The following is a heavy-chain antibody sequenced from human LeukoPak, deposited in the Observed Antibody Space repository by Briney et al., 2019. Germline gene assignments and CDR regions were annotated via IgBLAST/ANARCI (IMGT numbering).Heavy chain of an antibody. CDR1: GFPFSTYW. Sequence: GGPLRLSCAASGFPFSTYWMSWVRQAPGKGLEWVANIKQDGSEKYYVDSVKGRFTISRDNAKNSLYLQMNSLRAEDTAMYYCARDSAGNDYWGQGTLVTVSP. V-gene: IGHV3-7*01. D-gene: IGHD6-13*01. CDR3: ARDSAGNDY. CDR2: IKQDGSEK. J-gene: IGHJ4*02.